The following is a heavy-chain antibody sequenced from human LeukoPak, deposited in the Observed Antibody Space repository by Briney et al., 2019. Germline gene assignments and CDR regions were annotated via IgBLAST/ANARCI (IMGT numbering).Heavy chain of an antibody. CDR1: GGSLSGYY. D-gene: IGHD2-2*02. Sequence: SETLSLTCAVYGGSLSGYYWSWIRQPPGKGLEWIGEINHSGSTNYNPSLKSRVTISVDTSKNQFSLKLSSVTAADAAVYYCARLDIVVVPAAIRYYYYGMDVWGQGTTVTVSS. V-gene: IGHV4-34*01. CDR3: ARLDIVVVPAAIRYYYYGMDV. CDR2: INHSGST. J-gene: IGHJ6*02.